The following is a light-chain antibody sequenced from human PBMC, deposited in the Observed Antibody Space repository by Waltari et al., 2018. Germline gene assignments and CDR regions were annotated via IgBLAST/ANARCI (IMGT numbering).Light chain of an antibody. V-gene: IGLV3-1*01. CDR2: QDA. CDR3: QAWDSNSVV. Sequence: SYELTQPPSVSVSPGQTASITCPVDQVGYKYVCWYQQKPGQSPVLVIYQDAKRPSGIPERFSASNAGNTATLTISGTQAMDEGQYYCQAWDSNSVVFGGGTKLTVL. J-gene: IGLJ2*01. CDR1: QVGYKY.